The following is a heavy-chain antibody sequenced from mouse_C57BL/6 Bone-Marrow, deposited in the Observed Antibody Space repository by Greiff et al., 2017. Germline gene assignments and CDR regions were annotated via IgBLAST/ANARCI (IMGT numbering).Heavy chain of an antibody. D-gene: IGHD3-2*02. CDR2: INPNNGGT. CDR1: GYTFTDYN. J-gene: IGHJ3*01. V-gene: IGHV1-18*01. Sequence: VQLQQSGPELVKPGASVKIPCKASGYTFTDYNMDWVKQSHGKSLEWIGDINPNNGGTIYNQKFKGKATLTVDKSSSTAYMELRSLTSEDTAVYYCAREGVNSSGLAWFAYWGQGTLVTVSA. CDR3: AREGVNSSGLAWFAY.